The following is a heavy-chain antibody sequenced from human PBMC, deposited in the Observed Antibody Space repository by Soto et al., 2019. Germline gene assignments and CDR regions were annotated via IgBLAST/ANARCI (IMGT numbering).Heavy chain of an antibody. D-gene: IGHD1-26*01. CDR3: AVLTGERYVYYYTNV. Sequence: QLQLQESGPGLVKPSETLSLTCTVSGGSISSSSAYWVWSRQPPGKGREWIGSIDYSGSPYYNPSLKSRVTISGDTYKNQFSLKLSSVTAAETAVYYCAVLTGERYVYYYTNVWGKGTTVTVS. J-gene: IGHJ6*03. CDR1: GGSISSSSAY. V-gene: IGHV4-39*01. CDR2: IDYSGSP.